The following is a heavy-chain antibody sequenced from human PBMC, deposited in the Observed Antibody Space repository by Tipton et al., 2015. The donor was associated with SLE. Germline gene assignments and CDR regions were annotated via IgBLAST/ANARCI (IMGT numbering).Heavy chain of an antibody. CDR1: GYSISSGYY. CDR2: IYHSGST. V-gene: IGHV4-38-2*01. J-gene: IGHJ5*02. D-gene: IGHD3-3*01. CDR3: VRGGTVFGVVLNWFDP. Sequence: TLSLTCAVSGYSISSGYYWGWIRQPPGKGLEWIGSIYHSGSTYYNPSLKSRVTISVETSKNQFSLRLTSVTAADTAVYYCVRGGTVFGVVLNWFDPWGQGTLVTVSS.